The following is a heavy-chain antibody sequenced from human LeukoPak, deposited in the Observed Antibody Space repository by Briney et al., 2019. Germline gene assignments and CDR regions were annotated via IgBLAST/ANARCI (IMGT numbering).Heavy chain of an antibody. Sequence: SETLSLTCTVSGGSISSDYWSWVRQPPGKGLEWTGYAFYSGSTSYNPSLKSRVTISVDTSKNQFSLKLSSVTAADTAVYYCARHVFRNWFDPWGQGTLVTVSS. CDR1: GGSISSDY. V-gene: IGHV4-59*01. CDR2: AFYSGST. D-gene: IGHD2-21*01. J-gene: IGHJ5*02. CDR3: ARHVFRNWFDP.